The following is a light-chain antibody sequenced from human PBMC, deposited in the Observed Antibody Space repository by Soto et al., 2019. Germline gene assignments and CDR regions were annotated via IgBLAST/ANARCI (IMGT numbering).Light chain of an antibody. Sequence: IVMTQSPATLSVSPGERATLSCRASQGIGSTLAWYQQKPGQTPRLLIYDASTRATGIPARFSGIGSGTEFTLIISSLQSEDFGVYYCQRYNNWPLTFGGGTKVDIK. CDR3: QRYNNWPLT. J-gene: IGKJ4*01. CDR1: QGIGST. CDR2: DAS. V-gene: IGKV3-15*01.